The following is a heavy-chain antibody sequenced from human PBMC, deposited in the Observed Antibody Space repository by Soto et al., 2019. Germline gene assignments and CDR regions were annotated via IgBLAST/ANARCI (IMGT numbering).Heavy chain of an antibody. V-gene: IGHV4-4*02. Sequence: SETLSLTCAVSSGSISSSNWWSWVRQPPGKGLEWIGEIYHSGSTSYNPSLKSRVTVSVDKSKNQFSLKLSSVTAADTAVYYCVRKNNVVVTAIGVGYFDYWGQGTLVTVSS. CDR2: IYHSGST. CDR1: SGSISSSNW. J-gene: IGHJ4*02. D-gene: IGHD2-21*02. CDR3: VRKNNVVVTAIGVGYFDY.